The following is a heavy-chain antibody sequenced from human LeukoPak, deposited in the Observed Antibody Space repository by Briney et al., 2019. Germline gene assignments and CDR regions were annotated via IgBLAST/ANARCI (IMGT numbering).Heavy chain of an antibody. CDR2: VTMSGGST. Sequence: GGSLRLSCAASGFTFSSYAMSWVRQAPGKGLESVSAVTMSGGSTYYADSVKGRFTIPRDNSKNTLYLQMNTLRAEDTAVYYCAKSKQWLPYYDYWGQGTLVTVSS. J-gene: IGHJ4*02. V-gene: IGHV3-23*01. D-gene: IGHD6-19*01. CDR1: GFTFSSYA. CDR3: AKSKQWLPYYDY.